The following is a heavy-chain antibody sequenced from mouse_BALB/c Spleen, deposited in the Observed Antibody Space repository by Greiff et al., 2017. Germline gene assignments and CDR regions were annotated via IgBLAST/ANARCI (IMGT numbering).Heavy chain of an antibody. J-gene: IGHJ2*01. V-gene: IGHV5-17*02. CDR3: ARADYGREDY. Sequence: EVQVVESGGGLVQPGGSRKLSCAASGFTFSSFGMHWVRQAPEKGLEWVAYISSGSSTIYYADTVKGRFTISRDNPKNTLFLQMTSLRSEDTAMYYCARADYGREDYWGQGTTLTVSS. D-gene: IGHD1-1*01. CDR1: GFTFSSFG. CDR2: ISSGSSTI.